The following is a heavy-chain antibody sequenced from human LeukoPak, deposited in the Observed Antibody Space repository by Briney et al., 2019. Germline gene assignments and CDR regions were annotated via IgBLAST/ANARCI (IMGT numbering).Heavy chain of an antibody. CDR3: ARGQMDTALVLGY. CDR1: GYTFTSYG. D-gene: IGHD5-18*01. V-gene: IGHV1-18*01. CDR2: ISASNGKT. J-gene: IGHJ4*02. Sequence: ASVKVSCKASGYTFTSYGIGWVRQAPGQGLEWMGWISASNGKTDYAQNFQGRVTMTIDTSATTAYMELRSLRSDDTAVYYCARGQMDTALVLGYWGQGTLVTVSS.